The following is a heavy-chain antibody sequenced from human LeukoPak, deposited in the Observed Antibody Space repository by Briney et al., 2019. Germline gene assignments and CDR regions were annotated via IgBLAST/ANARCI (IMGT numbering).Heavy chain of an antibody. CDR3: ARDRKYYYHMDV. D-gene: IGHD3-10*01. J-gene: IGHJ6*04. V-gene: IGHV4-39*07. Sequence: SETLSLTCTVSGGSISTGTYYWGWIRQPPGKGLEWIGSIYNSGSTYYNPSLKSRVTISVDTSKNQFSLKLSSVTAADTAVYYCARDRKYYYHMDVWGKGTTVTVSS. CDR1: GGSISTGTYY. CDR2: IYNSGST.